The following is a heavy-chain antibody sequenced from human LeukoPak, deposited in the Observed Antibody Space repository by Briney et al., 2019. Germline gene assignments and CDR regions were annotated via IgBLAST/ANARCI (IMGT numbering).Heavy chain of an antibody. J-gene: IGHJ4*02. CDR1: GFTVSSNY. V-gene: IGHV3-53*01. CDR2: IYSGGST. D-gene: IGHD1-7*01. Sequence: GGSLRLSCAASGFTVSSNYMSWVRQAPGKGLEWVSVIYSGGSTYYADSVKGRFTISRDNPKNTLYLQMNSLRAEDTAVYYCARAKLELLISYYFDYWGQGTLVTVSS. CDR3: ARAKLELLISYYFDY.